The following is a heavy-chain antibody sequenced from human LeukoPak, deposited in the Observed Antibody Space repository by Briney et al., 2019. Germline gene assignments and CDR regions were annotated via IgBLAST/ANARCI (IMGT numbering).Heavy chain of an antibody. V-gene: IGHV3-21*01. J-gene: IGHJ4*02. CDR2: IFSRSESI. CDR1: GFTLGAYT. Sequence: GGSLRLSCTTSGFTLGAYTINWVRQAPGTGLEWVACIFSRSESILYADSVKGRFTISRDNTKNSLYLQMNSLTAEDTAMYYCAKDGDGYHNWGQGALVTVSS. D-gene: IGHD3-9*01. CDR3: AKDGDGYHN.